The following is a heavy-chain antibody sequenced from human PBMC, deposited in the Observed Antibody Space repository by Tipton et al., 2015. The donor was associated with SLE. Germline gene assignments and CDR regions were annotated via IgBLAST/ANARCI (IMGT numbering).Heavy chain of an antibody. D-gene: IGHD3-3*01. CDR1: GGSISSSSYY. V-gene: IGHV4-39*07. J-gene: IGHJ4*02. Sequence: TLSLTCTVSGGSISSSSYYWGWIRQPPGKGLEWIGSIYYSGSTYYNPSLKSRVTISVDTSKNQFSLKLSSLTAADTAVYFCARAHAPYYDFWSGYYYYFDYWGQGTLVTVSS. CDR3: ARAHAPYYDFWSGYYYYFDY. CDR2: IYYSGST.